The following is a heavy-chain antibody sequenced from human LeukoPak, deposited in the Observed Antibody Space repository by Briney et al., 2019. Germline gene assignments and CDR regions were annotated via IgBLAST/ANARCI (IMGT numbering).Heavy chain of an antibody. CDR1: GFTVSSYA. Sequence: GGSLRLSCAASGFTVSSYALHWVRQAPGKGLEWVAVISYDGSNKYYADSVKGRFTISRQNSKNTLYLQMNSLRAEDTAVYYCAREAEANDYWGQGTLVTVSS. D-gene: IGHD1-26*01. V-gene: IGHV3-30-3*01. CDR2: ISYDGSNK. CDR3: AREAEANDY. J-gene: IGHJ4*02.